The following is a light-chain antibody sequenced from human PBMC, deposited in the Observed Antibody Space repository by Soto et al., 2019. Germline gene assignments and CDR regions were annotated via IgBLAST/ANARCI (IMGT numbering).Light chain of an antibody. CDR3: QHYGRSPFT. V-gene: IGKV3-20*01. J-gene: IGKJ3*01. Sequence: EIVLTQSPGTLSLSPGERATLSCRASQSVSSNNLAWYQQRPGQAPRGVIYGASTRATGIPERFSGSGSGTDFTLTISRLEPEDFAVYYCQHYGRSPFTFGPGTKVDIK. CDR1: QSVSSNN. CDR2: GAS.